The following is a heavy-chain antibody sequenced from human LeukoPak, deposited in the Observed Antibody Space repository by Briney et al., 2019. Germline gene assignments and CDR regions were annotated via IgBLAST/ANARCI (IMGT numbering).Heavy chain of an antibody. CDR2: ISGSGGST. J-gene: IGHJ4*02. CDR1: GFTFSSYA. V-gene: IGHV3-23*01. D-gene: IGHD3-22*01. Sequence: GGSLRLSCEASGFTFSSYAMIWVRQAPGKGLEWVSAISGSGGSTYYADSVKGRFTISRDNSKNTLYLQMNSLRAEDTAVYYCAKVRLPYDSSGYYDYWGQGTLVTVSS. CDR3: AKVRLPYDSSGYYDY.